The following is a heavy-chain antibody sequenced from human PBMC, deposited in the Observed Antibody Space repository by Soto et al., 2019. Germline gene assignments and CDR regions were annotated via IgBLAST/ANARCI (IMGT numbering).Heavy chain of an antibody. J-gene: IGHJ4*02. D-gene: IGHD5-12*01. Sequence: QVHLVQSEAEVKKPGSSVKVSCKASGGTFSSYTVSWVRQAPGQGLEWVGGIIPVFNTTYYAQKLQGRVTILADNSTSTAYMELSNLRSEDTAVYYCAKSLGRGWTPYWGQGTLVTVSS. V-gene: IGHV1-69*06. CDR3: AKSLGRGWTPY. CDR1: GGTFSSYT. CDR2: IIPVFNTT.